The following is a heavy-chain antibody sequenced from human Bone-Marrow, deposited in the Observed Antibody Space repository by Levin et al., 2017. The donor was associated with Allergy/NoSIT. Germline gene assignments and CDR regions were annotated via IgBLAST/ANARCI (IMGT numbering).Heavy chain of an antibody. CDR2: ISAYNGDT. J-gene: IGHJ5*02. V-gene: IGHV1-18*01. CDR1: GYTFTDYG. Sequence: ASVKVSCKTSGYTFTDYGISWVRQAPGQGLEWLGWISAYNGDTNYPRKLQGRVTMTTDKSTRTAYIELRSLTSDDTAVYYCAGESDWFDPWGQGTLVTVSS. CDR3: AGESDWFDP.